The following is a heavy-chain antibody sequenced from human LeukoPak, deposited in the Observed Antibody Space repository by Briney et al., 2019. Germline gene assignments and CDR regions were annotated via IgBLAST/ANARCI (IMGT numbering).Heavy chain of an antibody. V-gene: IGHV3-20*04. CDR2: NNWNGGST. J-gene: IGHJ4*02. D-gene: IGHD3-16*01. Sequence: GGSLRLSCAVSGFFLNNYGMTWVRQAPGKGLEWVSGNNWNGGSTGYADSVKGRFTISRDNAKNCLYLQMNSLRAEDTAVYYCARDLAFSSWGQGTLVTVSS. CDR3: ARDLAFSS. CDR1: GFFLNNYG.